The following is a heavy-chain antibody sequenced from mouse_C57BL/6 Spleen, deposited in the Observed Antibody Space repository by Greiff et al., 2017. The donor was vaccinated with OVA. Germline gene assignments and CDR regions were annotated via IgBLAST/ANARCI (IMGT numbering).Heavy chain of an antibody. CDR2: ISYDGSN. V-gene: IGHV3-6*01. D-gene: IGHD1-1*02. J-gene: IGHJ4*01. Sequence: ESGPGLVKPSQSLSLTCSVTGYSITSGYYWNWIRQFPGNKLEWMGYISYDGSNNYNPSLKNRISITRDTSKNQFFLKLNSVTTEDTATYDGAGAGDPMEGAMDYWGQGTSVTVSS. CDR3: AGAGDPMEGAMDY. CDR1: GYSITSGYY.